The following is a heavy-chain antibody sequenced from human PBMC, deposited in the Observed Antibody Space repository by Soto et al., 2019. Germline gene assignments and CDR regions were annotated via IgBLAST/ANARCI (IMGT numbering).Heavy chain of an antibody. D-gene: IGHD5-12*01. Sequence: ASVKVSCKASGGTFSSYAISWVRQAPGQGLEWMGGIIPIFGTANYAQKFQVRVTITADESTSTAYMELSSLRSEDTAVYYCARGGGYEPNYYYYGMDVWGQGTTVTVYS. J-gene: IGHJ6*02. CDR2: IIPIFGTA. CDR1: GGTFSSYA. V-gene: IGHV1-69*13. CDR3: ARGGGYEPNYYYYGMDV.